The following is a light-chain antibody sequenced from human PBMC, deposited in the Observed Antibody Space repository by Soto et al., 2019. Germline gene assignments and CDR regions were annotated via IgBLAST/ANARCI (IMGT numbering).Light chain of an antibody. CDR2: DND. CDR3: GTWDSRLSAVV. Sequence: QAVVTQPPSASGTPGQSLTISCSGGYSNIGSHYVYWYQQLPGTAPKLLIYDNDMRPSGIPDRFSGSKSGTSATLGITGLQTGDEANYYCGTWDSRLSAVVFGGGTKLTVL. V-gene: IGLV1-51*01. J-gene: IGLJ2*01. CDR1: YSNIGSHY.